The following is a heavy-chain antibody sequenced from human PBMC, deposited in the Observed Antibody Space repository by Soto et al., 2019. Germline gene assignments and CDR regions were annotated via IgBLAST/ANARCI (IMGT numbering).Heavy chain of an antibody. J-gene: IGHJ6*02. V-gene: IGHV1-18*01. D-gene: IGHD3-16*01. Sequence: ASVKVSCKASGYTFTSYGISWVRQAPGQGLEWMGWINGYNGNTNHAQKLQGRVTMSTDTSTSIAYMELRSLRSDDSAVYYCARMGDVPYYYYGMDVWGQGTTVTVSS. CDR2: INGYNGNT. CDR1: GYTFTSYG. CDR3: ARMGDVPYYYYGMDV.